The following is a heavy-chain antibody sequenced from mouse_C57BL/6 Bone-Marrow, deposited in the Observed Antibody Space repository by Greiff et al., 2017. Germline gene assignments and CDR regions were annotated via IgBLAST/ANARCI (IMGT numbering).Heavy chain of an antibody. CDR3: ARAGLLRDYAMDC. D-gene: IGHD1-1*01. CDR2: INPSSGYT. Sequence: QVQLQQSGAELAKPGASVQLSCKASGYTFTSYWMHWVKQRPGQGLEWIGYINPSSGYTKYNQKFKDKATLTADKSSSTAYMQLSSLTYEDSAVYYCARAGLLRDYAMDCWGQGTSVTVSS. CDR1: GYTFTSYW. V-gene: IGHV1-7*01. J-gene: IGHJ4*01.